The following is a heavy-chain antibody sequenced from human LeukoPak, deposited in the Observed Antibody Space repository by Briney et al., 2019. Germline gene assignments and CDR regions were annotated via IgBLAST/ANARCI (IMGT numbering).Heavy chain of an antibody. CDR3: ARGGYYGSGRYYFDS. CDR1: GFTFSTYW. CDR2: IKQDGSEK. D-gene: IGHD3-3*01. V-gene: IGHV3-7*01. Sequence: GGSLRLSCAASGFTFSTYWMTWVRQAPGKGLEWVANIKQDGSEKYFVDSVKGRFTISRDNAKNTLHLQMNSLRAEDTAVYYCARGGYYGSGRYYFDSWGQGTLVTVSS. J-gene: IGHJ4*02.